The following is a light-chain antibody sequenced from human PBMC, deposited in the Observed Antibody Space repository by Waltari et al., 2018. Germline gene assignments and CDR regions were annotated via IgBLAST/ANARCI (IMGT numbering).Light chain of an antibody. V-gene: IGKV1-5*03. J-gene: IGKJ1*01. Sequence: DIQMTQSPSTLSASVGDRVTITCRASQSISSWLAWYQQKPGKAPKILIYKASNLESGVPSMFSGSGSGTAFTLTISGLQPDDFATYYCQQYSSYWTFGQGTKVEIK. CDR2: KAS. CDR3: QQYSSYWT. CDR1: QSISSW.